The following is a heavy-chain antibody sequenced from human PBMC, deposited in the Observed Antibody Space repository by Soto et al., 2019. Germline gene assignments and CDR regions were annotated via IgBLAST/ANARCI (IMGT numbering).Heavy chain of an antibody. CDR2: IYYSGST. J-gene: IGHJ4*01. CDR3: ARRGSSTWYGY. CDR1: GGSISSSSYY. Sequence: SETLSLTCTVSGGSISSSSYYWGWIRQPPGKGLEWIGSIYYSGSTYYNPSLKSRVTISVDTSKNQFSLKLSSVTAADTAVYYCARRGSSTWYGYWGQGTLVTVSS. V-gene: IGHV4-39*01. D-gene: IGHD6-13*01.